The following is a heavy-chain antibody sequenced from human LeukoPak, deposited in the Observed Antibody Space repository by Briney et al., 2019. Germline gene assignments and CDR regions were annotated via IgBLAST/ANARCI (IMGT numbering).Heavy chain of an antibody. CDR3: AKVNITYYYDSSGYDY. Sequence: PGGSLRLSCTGSGFTFSSNDMSWVRQPPGKGLEWVSYISITSKTIKYADSVKGRFTISRDNAKNSLYLQMNSLRAEDTAVYYCAKVNITYYYDSSGYDYWGQGTLVTVSS. CDR2: ISITSKTI. D-gene: IGHD3-22*01. CDR1: GFTFSSND. J-gene: IGHJ4*02. V-gene: IGHV3-48*01.